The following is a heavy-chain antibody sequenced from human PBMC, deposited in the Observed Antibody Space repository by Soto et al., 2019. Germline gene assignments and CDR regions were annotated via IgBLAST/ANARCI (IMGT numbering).Heavy chain of an antibody. Sequence: GGSLRLSCTGFGFTFGDYAMSWFRQAPGKGLEWVGFIRSKPYGVTAEYAASVKGRSTISRDDSKSIAYLQMNSLTTEDTAVYYCARGIWEMATIRPENYWGQGTPVTVSS. CDR1: GFTFGDYA. D-gene: IGHD5-12*01. CDR2: IRSKPYGVTA. J-gene: IGHJ4*02. CDR3: ARGIWEMATIRPENY. V-gene: IGHV3-49*03.